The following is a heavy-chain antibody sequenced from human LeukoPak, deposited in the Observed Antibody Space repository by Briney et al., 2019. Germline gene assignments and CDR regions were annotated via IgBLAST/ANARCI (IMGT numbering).Heavy chain of an antibody. CDR2: INPNSGGT. V-gene: IGHV1-2*02. Sequence: ASVKVSCKASGYTFTGYYMHWVRQAPGQGLEWMGWINPNSGGTNYAQKIQGRVTMTRDTSISTSYMELSRLRSDDTAVYYCARDERIVDAFDIWGQGTMVTVSS. J-gene: IGHJ3*02. CDR1: GYTFTGYY. CDR3: ARDERIVDAFDI. D-gene: IGHD1-26*01.